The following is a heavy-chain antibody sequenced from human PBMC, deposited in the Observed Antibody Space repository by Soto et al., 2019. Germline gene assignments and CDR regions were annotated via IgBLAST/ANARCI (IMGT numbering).Heavy chain of an antibody. V-gene: IGHV4-30-2*01. J-gene: IGHJ6*02. D-gene: IGHD3-16*02. CDR1: GGSISSGGYS. CDR3: ARGEGELSLNGMDV. Sequence: SETLSLTCAVSGGSISSGGYSWSWIRQPPGKGLEWIGYIYHSGSTYYNPSLKSRVTISVDRSKNQFSLKLSSVTAADTAVYYCARGEGELSLNGMDVWGQGTTVTVSS. CDR2: IYHSGST.